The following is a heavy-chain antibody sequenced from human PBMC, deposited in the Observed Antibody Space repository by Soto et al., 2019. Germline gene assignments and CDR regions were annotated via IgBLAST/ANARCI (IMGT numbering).Heavy chain of an antibody. CDR2: ISGRGGST. CDR1: GFTFSSYA. J-gene: IGHJ4*02. Sequence: GGSLRLSCAASGFTFSSYAMSWVRQAPGKGLEWVSAISGRGGSTYYADSVKGRFTISRDNSKNTLYLQMNSLRAEDTAVYYCAKGLGGSGSHPLDYWGQGTLVTVSS. CDR3: AKGLGGSGSHPLDY. D-gene: IGHD3-10*01. V-gene: IGHV3-23*01.